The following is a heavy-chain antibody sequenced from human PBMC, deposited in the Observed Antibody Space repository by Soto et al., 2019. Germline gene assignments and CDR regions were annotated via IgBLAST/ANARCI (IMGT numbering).Heavy chain of an antibody. CDR2: ISHDGSKQ. J-gene: IGHJ4*02. D-gene: IGHD1-26*01. CDR1: GFNFSNYN. V-gene: IGHV3-30*03. CDR3: ATELKYATLDY. Sequence: QVQVVESGGGVVQPGRSLRLSCAASGFNFSNYNMHWVRQAPGKGLECVAIISHDGSKQYSAGSVKGRFTISRANAKNILFLQMDSLSAEDTAVYPCATELKYATLDYWGQGTLVRVSS.